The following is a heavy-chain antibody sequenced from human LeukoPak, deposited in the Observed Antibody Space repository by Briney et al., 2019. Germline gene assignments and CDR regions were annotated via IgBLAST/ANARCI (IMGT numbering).Heavy chain of an antibody. CDR1: GFTFSSYA. Sequence: GGSLRLSCAASGFTFSSYAMHWVRQAPGKGLEWVAVISYDGSNKYYADSVKGRFTISRDNSKNTLYLQTNSLRAEDTAVYYCARDLDYDILTGYHKPDYWGQGTLVTVSS. CDR2: ISYDGSNK. CDR3: ARDLDYDILTGYHKPDY. D-gene: IGHD3-9*01. V-gene: IGHV3-30-3*01. J-gene: IGHJ4*02.